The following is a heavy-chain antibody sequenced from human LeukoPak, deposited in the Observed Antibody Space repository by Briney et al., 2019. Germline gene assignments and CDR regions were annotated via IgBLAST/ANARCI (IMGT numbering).Heavy chain of an antibody. Sequence: GGSLRLSCEASGFTFSNYGIHWVRQTPGKGLEWVAAISSDGVEKHYADSVKGRFTISRDNSKSTLYLQMNSLRAEDTALYYCAREGHYDILTGYSPLEYYFYYMDVRGKGTTVTVSS. CDR1: GFTFSNYG. D-gene: IGHD3-9*01. CDR3: AREGHYDILTGYSPLEYYFYYMDV. CDR2: ISSDGVEK. V-gene: IGHV3-30*04. J-gene: IGHJ6*03.